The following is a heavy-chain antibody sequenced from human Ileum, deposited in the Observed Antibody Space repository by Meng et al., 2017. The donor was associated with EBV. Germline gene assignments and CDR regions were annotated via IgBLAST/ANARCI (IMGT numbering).Heavy chain of an antibody. CDR2: IYHTGST. Sequence: LHLQESDPGLVKPPETLSRPCSVSGGSITSYSYYWGWIRQPPGKGLEWIATIYHTGSTYYNPSLKSRVTISVDTSKNEFSLKVTSVTAADTALYYCARRDTAWFDPWGRGTLVTVSS. D-gene: IGHD2-21*02. V-gene: IGHV4-39*01. CDR1: GGSITSYSYY. J-gene: IGHJ5*02. CDR3: ARRDTAWFDP.